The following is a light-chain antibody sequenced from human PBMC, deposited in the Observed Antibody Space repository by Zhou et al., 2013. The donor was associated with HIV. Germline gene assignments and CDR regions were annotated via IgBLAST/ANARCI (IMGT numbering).Light chain of an antibody. CDR2: KAS. CDR1: QSISTW. V-gene: IGKV1-5*03. Sequence: DIQMTQSPSTLSASVGDRVTITCRASQSISTWLAWYHQKPGKAPKLLIYKASTLQSGVPSRFSGSGSGTEFTLTISSLQPDDFATYYCHQYKSYPYTFGQGTKLEI. J-gene: IGKJ2*01. CDR3: HQYKSYPYT.